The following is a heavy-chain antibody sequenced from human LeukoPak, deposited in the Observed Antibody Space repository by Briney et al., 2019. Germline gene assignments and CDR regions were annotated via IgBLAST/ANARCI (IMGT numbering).Heavy chain of an antibody. Sequence: GGSLRLSCAASGFTVSRNYMSWVRQAPGKGLEWGSVIYSGGSTYYADSVKGRFTISRHNSKNTLYLQMNSLRAEDTAVYYCARNYDSSGYYRGAVPWFDYWGQGTLVTVSS. CDR1: GFTVSRNY. J-gene: IGHJ4*02. V-gene: IGHV3-53*04. CDR3: ARNYDSSGYYRGAVPWFDY. CDR2: IYSGGST. D-gene: IGHD3-22*01.